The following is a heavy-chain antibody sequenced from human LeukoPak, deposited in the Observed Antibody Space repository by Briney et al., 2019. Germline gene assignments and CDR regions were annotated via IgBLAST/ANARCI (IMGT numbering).Heavy chain of an antibody. D-gene: IGHD2-15*01. Sequence: GGSLRLSCVGSGFTFVSHWMTWVRQAPGKGLEWVANINQDGSERYYVDSVKGRFTISRDNAKNSLYLQMDSLRAEDAAVYYCARERRILKGYCLGGSCYQSFDFWGQGTLVTVSS. CDR3: ARERRILKGYCLGGSCYQSFDF. CDR1: GFTFVSHW. J-gene: IGHJ4*02. CDR2: INQDGSER. V-gene: IGHV3-7*01.